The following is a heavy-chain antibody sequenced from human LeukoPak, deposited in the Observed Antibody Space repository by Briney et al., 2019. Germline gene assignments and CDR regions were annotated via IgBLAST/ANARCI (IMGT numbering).Heavy chain of an antibody. J-gene: IGHJ4*02. V-gene: IGHV1-46*01. CDR1: GYTFTSYY. D-gene: IGHD3-22*01. CDR3: ARGTTYYYDSSGYYLGTPVGY. Sequence: ASVKVSCKASGYTFTSYYKHWVRQAPGQGLEWMGIINPSGGSTSYAQKFQGRVTMTRDTSTSTVYMELSSLRSEDTAVYYCARGTTYYYDSSGYYLGTPVGYWGQGTLVTVSS. CDR2: INPSGGST.